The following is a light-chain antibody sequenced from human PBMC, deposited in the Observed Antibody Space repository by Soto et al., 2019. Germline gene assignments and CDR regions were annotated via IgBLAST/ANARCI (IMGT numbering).Light chain of an antibody. Sequence: TVMTQSPGTLSVSLGERATLSCLASQSVSIHLAWYQQKPGQAPRLLIYDTSTRATGIPARFSGSGSGTEFTLTISRLEPEDFAVYYCQQYGSSPPITFGQGTRLEIK. J-gene: IGKJ5*01. CDR3: QQYGSSPPIT. CDR1: QSVSIH. V-gene: IGKV3-20*01. CDR2: DTS.